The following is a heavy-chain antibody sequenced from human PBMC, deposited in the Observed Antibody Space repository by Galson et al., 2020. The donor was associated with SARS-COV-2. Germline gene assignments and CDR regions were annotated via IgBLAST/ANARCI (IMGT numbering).Heavy chain of an antibody. V-gene: IGHV4-61*02. Sequence: SETLSLTCTVSGGSISSGSYYWSWIRQPAGKGLEWIGRIYTGVNTNYNPSLKSRVTISVDTSKNQFSLKLSSVTAADTAVYYCARESRWDLYFDHWGQGTLVPSPQ. CDR2: IYTGVNT. CDR1: GGSISSGSYY. CDR3: ARESRWDLYFDH. D-gene: IGHD1-26*01. J-gene: IGHJ4*02.